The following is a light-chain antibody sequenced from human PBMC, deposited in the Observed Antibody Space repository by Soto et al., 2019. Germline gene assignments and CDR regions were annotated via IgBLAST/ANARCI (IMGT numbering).Light chain of an antibody. J-gene: IGKJ2*01. V-gene: IGKV3-20*01. CDR1: QSVSSSY. CDR2: GAS. CDR3: QQYGSSPYT. Sequence: IVLTQSPGTLSLSPGERATLSCRASQSVSSSYFAWYQQKPGQAPRLLIYGASSRATGIPDRFSGSGSGTDFTLIISRLEPEDFAVYYCQQYGSSPYTFGQGTKLEIK.